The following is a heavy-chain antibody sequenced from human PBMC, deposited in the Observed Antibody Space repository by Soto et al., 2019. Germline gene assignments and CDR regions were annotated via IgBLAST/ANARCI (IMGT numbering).Heavy chain of an antibody. J-gene: IGHJ4*02. CDR2: IIPIFGTA. Sequence: QVQLVQSGAEVKKPGSSVKVSCKASGGTFRSYAISWVRQAPGQGLEWMGGIIPIFGTANYAQKFQGRVTITADKSTSTAYMELSSLRSEDTAVYYCARETVTIFGVVIRGYFDYWGQGTLVTVSS. CDR3: ARETVTIFGVVIRGYFDY. D-gene: IGHD3-3*01. CDR1: GGTFRSYA. V-gene: IGHV1-69*06.